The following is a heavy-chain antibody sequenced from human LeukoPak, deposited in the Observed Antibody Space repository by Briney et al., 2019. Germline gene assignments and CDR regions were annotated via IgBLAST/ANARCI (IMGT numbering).Heavy chain of an antibody. CDR3: ARDFAREFTIDY. CDR1: GFTFSNYN. Sequence: GGSLRLSCAASGFTFSNYNMNWVRQPPGKGLQWVSYISSSSDIIYYADSVKGRFTISRDNAKNSLFLQMNSLRAEDTAVYYCARDFAREFTIDYWGQGTLVTVSS. V-gene: IGHV3-48*01. D-gene: IGHD3-10*01. CDR2: ISSSSDII. J-gene: IGHJ4*02.